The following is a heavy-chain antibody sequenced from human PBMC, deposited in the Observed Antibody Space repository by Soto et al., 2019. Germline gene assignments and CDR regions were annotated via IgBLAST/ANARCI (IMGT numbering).Heavy chain of an antibody. V-gene: IGHV1-18*01. CDR2: ISAHDGNT. J-gene: IGHJ4*02. Sequence: QVHRVQSGAEVKKPGASVKVSCKGSGYTFTSYGITWVRQAPGQGLEWMGWISAHDGNTNYPQKLQGRVTVTTDPSTSTAYMELRSLRSDDTSVNYCARRVYGDYWGQGALVTVSS. D-gene: IGHD2-8*01. CDR3: ARRVYGDY. CDR1: GYTFTSYG.